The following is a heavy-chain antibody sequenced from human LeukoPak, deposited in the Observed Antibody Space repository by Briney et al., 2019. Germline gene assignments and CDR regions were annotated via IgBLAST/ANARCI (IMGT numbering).Heavy chain of an antibody. Sequence: GGSLRLSCAASGFTVSSNYMSWVRQAPGKGLEWVSVIYSGGSTYYADSVKGRFTISRHNSKNTLYLQMNSLRAEDTAVYYCARDYGDYGRDAFDNWGQGTMVTVSS. CDR1: GFTVSSNY. V-gene: IGHV3-53*04. J-gene: IGHJ3*02. D-gene: IGHD4-17*01. CDR2: IYSGGST. CDR3: ARDYGDYGRDAFDN.